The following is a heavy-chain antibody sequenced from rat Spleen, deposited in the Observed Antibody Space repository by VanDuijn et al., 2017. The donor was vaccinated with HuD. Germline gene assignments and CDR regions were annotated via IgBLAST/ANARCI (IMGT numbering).Heavy chain of an antibody. J-gene: IGHJ4*01. Sequence: EVQLVESGGGLVQPGRSMKLSCAASGFTFSNYDMAWVRQAPTKGLEWVASISYDGSSTYYRDSVKGRFTISRDNAKSTLYLQMDSLRSEDTATYYCTTDFGYPGSFPYYVMDAWGQGASVTVSS. CDR2: ISYDGSST. V-gene: IGHV5-20*01. D-gene: IGHD1-4*01. CDR3: TTDFGYPGSFPYYVMDA. CDR1: GFTFSNYD.